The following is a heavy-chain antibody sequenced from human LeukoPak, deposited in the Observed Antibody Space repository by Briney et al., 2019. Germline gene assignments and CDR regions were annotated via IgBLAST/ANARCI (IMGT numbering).Heavy chain of an antibody. D-gene: IGHD3-10*01. CDR2: INTNTGNP. CDR1: GYTFTSYA. V-gene: IGHV7-4-1*02. CDR3: ARDFGLYGMDV. J-gene: IGHJ6*02. Sequence: GESLKISCKASGYTFTSYAMNWVRQAPGQGLEWMGWINTNTGNPTYAQGFTGRFVFSLDTSVSTAYLQISSLKAEDTAVYYCARDFGLYGMDVWGQGTTVTVSS.